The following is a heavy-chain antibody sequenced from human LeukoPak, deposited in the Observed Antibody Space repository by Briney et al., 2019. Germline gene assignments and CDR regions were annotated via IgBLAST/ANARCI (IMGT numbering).Heavy chain of an antibody. CDR1: GGSITSYY. V-gene: IGHV4-59*01. D-gene: IGHD1-14*01. Sequence: PSETLSLTCSVSGGSITSYYWSWIRQPPGKGLELIGHVSDGGRTNYSPSLRSRVSISVDTSKNQFSLKLTSVTAADTAVYFCARASTTFDDWGQGTLVTVSS. J-gene: IGHJ4*02. CDR2: VSDGGRT. CDR3: ARASTTFDD.